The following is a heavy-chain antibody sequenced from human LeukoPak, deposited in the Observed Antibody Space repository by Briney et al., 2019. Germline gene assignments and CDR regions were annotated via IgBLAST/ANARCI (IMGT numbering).Heavy chain of an antibody. CDR2: FDPEDGET. CDR1: GYTLTKLS. CDR3: ATDPQYCSSTSCYRGFDY. Sequence: ASVKVSCKVSGYTLTKLSMHWVRQAPGKGLEWMGVFDPEDGETIYAQKFQGRVTMTEDTSTDTAYMELSSLRSEDTAVYYCATDPQYCSSTSCYRGFDYWGQGTMVTVSS. V-gene: IGHV1-24*01. J-gene: IGHJ3*01. D-gene: IGHD2-2*02.